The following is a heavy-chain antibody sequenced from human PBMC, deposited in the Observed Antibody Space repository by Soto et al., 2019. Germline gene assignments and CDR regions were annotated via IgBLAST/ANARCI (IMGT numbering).Heavy chain of an antibody. D-gene: IGHD2-21*01. CDR2: IYDGGST. CDR1: GFTVSRNY. J-gene: IGHJ4*02. V-gene: IGHV3-66*01. CDR3: ARAVYSVVTPVYYFDH. Sequence: EVQLVESGGGLVQPGESLRLSCAASGFTVSRNYMTWVRQAPGKGLEWVSIIYDGGSTYYADSVKGRFTISRDKSKNTLYLQMSNLRAEDTAVYYCARAVYSVVTPVYYFDHWGQGTPVTVSS.